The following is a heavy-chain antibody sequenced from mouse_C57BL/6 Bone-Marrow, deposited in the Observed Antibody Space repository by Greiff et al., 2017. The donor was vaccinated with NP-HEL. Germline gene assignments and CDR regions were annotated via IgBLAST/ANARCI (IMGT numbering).Heavy chain of an antibody. CDR3: TGGYGNYCWYAMDY. V-gene: IGHV14-4*01. D-gene: IGHD2-1*01. Sequence: EVQLQQSGAELVRPGASVKLSCTASGFNIKDDYMHWVKQRPEQGLEWIGWIDPENGDTEYASKFQGKATITADTSSNTAYLQLSSLTSEDTAVYYCTGGYGNYCWYAMDYWGQGTSVTVSS. CDR2: IDPENGDT. CDR1: GFNIKDDY. J-gene: IGHJ4*01.